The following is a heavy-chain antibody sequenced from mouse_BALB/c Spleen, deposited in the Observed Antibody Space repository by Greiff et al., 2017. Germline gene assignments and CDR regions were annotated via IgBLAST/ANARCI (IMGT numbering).Heavy chain of an antibody. J-gene: IGHJ3*01. D-gene: IGHD2-12*01. CDR1: GYTFTSYW. CDR2: INPSTGYT. Sequence: VHLVESGAELAKPGASVKMSCKASGYTFTSYWMHWVKQRPGQGLEWIGYINPSTGYTEYNQKFKDKATLTADKSSSTAYMQLSSLTSEDSAVYYCARLVMIAYWGQGTLVTVSA. V-gene: IGHV1-7*01. CDR3: ARLVMIAY.